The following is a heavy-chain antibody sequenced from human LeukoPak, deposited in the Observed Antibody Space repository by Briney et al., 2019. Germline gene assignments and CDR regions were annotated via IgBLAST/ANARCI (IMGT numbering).Heavy chain of an antibody. J-gene: IGHJ6*02. D-gene: IGHD5-18*01. CDR3: ARGTGYSYGSDYYYYGMDV. Sequence: SVKVSCKASGYTFTSYYMHWVRQAPGQGLEWMGGIIPIFGTANYAQKFQGRVTITADESTSTAYMELSSLRSEDTAVYYCARGTGYSYGSDYYYYGMDVWGQGTTVTVSS. CDR1: GYTFTSYY. V-gene: IGHV1-69*13. CDR2: IIPIFGTA.